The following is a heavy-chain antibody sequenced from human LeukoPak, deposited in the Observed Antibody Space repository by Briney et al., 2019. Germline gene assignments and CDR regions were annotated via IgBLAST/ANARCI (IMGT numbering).Heavy chain of an antibody. V-gene: IGHV3-48*02. Sequence: SGGSLRLSCAASGFTFSSYGMHWVRQAPGKGLEWVSYITSSSRTIYYAESVKGRFTISRDNAKSSLYLQMSSLRDEDTAVYYCARDDSYAFDIWGQGTMVTVSS. J-gene: IGHJ3*02. CDR1: GFTFSSYG. CDR3: ARDDSYAFDI. CDR2: ITSSSRTI. D-gene: IGHD3-22*01.